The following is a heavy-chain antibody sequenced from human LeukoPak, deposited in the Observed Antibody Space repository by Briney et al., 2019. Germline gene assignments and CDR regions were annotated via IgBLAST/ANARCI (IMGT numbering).Heavy chain of an antibody. CDR1: GFTFDDYA. CDR2: ISWNGDSI. D-gene: IGHD6-19*01. J-gene: IGHJ4*02. CDR3: AKVDRSGWYLGFDY. Sequence: PGGSLRLSCAASGFTFDDYAMHWVRQAPGKGLEWVSGISWNGDSIGYADSVKGRFTISRDNAKNSLYLQMNSLRPEDAALYYCAKVDRSGWYLGFDYWGQGTLVTVSS. V-gene: IGHV3-9*01.